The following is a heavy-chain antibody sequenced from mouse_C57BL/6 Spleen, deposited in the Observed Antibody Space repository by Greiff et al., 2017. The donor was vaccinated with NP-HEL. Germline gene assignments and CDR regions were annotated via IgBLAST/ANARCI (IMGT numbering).Heavy chain of an antibody. CDR2: INPYNGGT. CDR3: ASARPSYYYAMDY. CDR1: GYTFTDYY. Sequence: DVQLQESGPVLVKPGASVKMSCKASGYTFTDYYMNWVKQSHGKSLEWIGVINPYNGGTSYNQKFKGKATLTVDKSSSTAYMELNSLTSEDSAVYYCASARPSYYYAMDYWGQGTSVTVSS. V-gene: IGHV1-19*01. J-gene: IGHJ4*01.